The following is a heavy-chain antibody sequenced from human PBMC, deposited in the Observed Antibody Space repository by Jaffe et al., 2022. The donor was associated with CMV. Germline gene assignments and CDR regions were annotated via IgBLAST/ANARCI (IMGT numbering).Heavy chain of an antibody. D-gene: IGHD2-15*01. V-gene: IGHV4-34*01. CDR2: INHSGST. CDR3: ARWGYCSGGSCYRYSYGYYGMDV. J-gene: IGHJ6*02. Sequence: QVQLQQWGAGLLKPSETLSLTCAVYGGSFSGYYWSWIRQPPGKGLEWIGEINHSGSTNYNPSLKSRVTISVDTSKNQFSLKLSSVTAADTAVYYCARWGYCSGGSCYRYSYGYYGMDVWGQGTTVTVSS. CDR1: GGSFSGYY.